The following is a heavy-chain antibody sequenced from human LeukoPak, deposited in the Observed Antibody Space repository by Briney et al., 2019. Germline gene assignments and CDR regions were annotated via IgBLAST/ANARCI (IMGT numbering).Heavy chain of an antibody. D-gene: IGHD3-10*01. V-gene: IGHV4-59*01. Sequence: SETLSLTCTVSGGSISSYYWSWIRQPPGKGLEWIGYIYYSGSTNYKPSLKSRVTISVNTSKNQFSLKLSSVTAADTAVYYCARGGYYGSGNDFRFDPWGQGTLVTVSS. CDR3: ARGGYYGSGNDFRFDP. J-gene: IGHJ5*02. CDR1: GGSISSYY. CDR2: IYYSGST.